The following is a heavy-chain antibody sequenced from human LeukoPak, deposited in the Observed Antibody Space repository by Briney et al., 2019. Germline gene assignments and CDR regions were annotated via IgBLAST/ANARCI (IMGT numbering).Heavy chain of an antibody. V-gene: IGHV3-33*08. J-gene: IGHJ4*02. CDR3: ARDAVYSSSWQYY. CDR1: RFTFSSYW. Sequence: PGGSLRLSCAASRFTFSSYWMSWVRQAPGKGLEWVAVIWYDGSNKYYADSVKGRFTISRDNSKNTLYLQMNSLRAEDTAVYYCARDAVYSSSWQYYWGQGTLVTVSS. CDR2: IWYDGSNK. D-gene: IGHD6-13*01.